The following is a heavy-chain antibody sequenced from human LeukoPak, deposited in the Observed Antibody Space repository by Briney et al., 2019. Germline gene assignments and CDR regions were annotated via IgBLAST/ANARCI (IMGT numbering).Heavy chain of an antibody. V-gene: IGHV3-23*01. CDR2: ISGSGGST. D-gene: IGHD3-22*01. CDR1: GFTFSSYA. CDR3: AKATNYYDSSGYLYYFDY. J-gene: IGHJ4*02. Sequence: GGSLRLSCAASGFTFSSYAMSWVRQAPGKGLEWVSAISGSGGSTYYADSVKGRFTISRDNSKNTLYLQMNSLRAEDTAVYYCAKATNYYDSSGYLYYFDYWGQGTQVTVSS.